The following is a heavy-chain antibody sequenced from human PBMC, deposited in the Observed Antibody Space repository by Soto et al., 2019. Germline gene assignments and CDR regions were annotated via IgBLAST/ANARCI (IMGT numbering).Heavy chain of an antibody. V-gene: IGHV3-11*01. D-gene: IGHD3-10*01. CDR2: ISSSGSTI. CDR1: GFTFSDYY. CDR3: AREGSGGYYGSGSPVEGYWYYYYMDV. J-gene: IGHJ6*03. Sequence: QVQLVESGGGLVKPGGSLRLSCAASGFTFSDYYMSWIRQAPGKGLEWVSYISSSGSTIYYADSVKGRFTISRDNAKNSLYLQRNSLRAEDTAVYYCAREGSGGYYGSGSPVEGYWYYYYMDVWGKGTTVTVSS.